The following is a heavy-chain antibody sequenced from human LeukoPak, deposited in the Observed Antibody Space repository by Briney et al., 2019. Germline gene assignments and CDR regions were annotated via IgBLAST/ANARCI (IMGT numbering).Heavy chain of an antibody. D-gene: IGHD6-6*01. CDR3: ARDHGEYSSSFYYYYGMDV. CDR2: INPNSGGT. Sequence: ASVKVSCKASGYTFTGYHMHWVRQAPGQGLEWMGWINPNSGGTNYAQKFQGWVTMTRDTFISTAYMELSRLRSDDTAVYYCARDHGEYSSSFYYYYGMDVWGQGTTVTVSS. J-gene: IGHJ6*02. CDR1: GYTFTGYH. V-gene: IGHV1-2*04.